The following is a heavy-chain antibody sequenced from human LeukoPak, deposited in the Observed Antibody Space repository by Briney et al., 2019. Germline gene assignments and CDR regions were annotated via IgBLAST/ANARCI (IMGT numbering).Heavy chain of an antibody. J-gene: IGHJ3*02. D-gene: IGHD1-26*01. V-gene: IGHV4-31*03. Sequence: PSQTLSLTCTVSGDSISSDGYYWRWIRQHPGKGLEWIGNVHYSGSTYYNLSLKSRVTISADTSENQFSLKLSSVTAADTAVYYCARETSKVGAPTFCFDIWGQGAMVTVSS. CDR1: GDSISSDGYY. CDR2: VHYSGST. CDR3: ARETSKVGAPTFCFDI.